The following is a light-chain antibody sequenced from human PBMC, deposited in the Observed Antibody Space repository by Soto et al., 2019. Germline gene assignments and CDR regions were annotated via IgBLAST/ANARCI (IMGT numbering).Light chain of an antibody. Sequence: DLQMTQSPSSLPASVRDRVTITRLASQSVSSYLDWYQQKPGKALKLLMYAASSWESGVPSRFSGSGSGTDFTLTISSLQSEDFATYYCQQSYSRPCTFGQGTRVDIK. CDR2: AAS. J-gene: IGKJ5*01. CDR1: QSVSSY. V-gene: IGKV1-39*01. CDR3: QQSYSRPCT.